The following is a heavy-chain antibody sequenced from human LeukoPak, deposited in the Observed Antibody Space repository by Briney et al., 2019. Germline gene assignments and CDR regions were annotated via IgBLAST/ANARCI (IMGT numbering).Heavy chain of an antibody. CDR2: IKEDGGER. V-gene: IGHV3-7*05. CDR3: ALWGGGGFDF. J-gene: IGHJ3*01. Sequence: GGSLRLSCAASGFTFSSYWMSWVRQAPGKGLEWVANIKEDGGERHYVDSVKGRFTISRDNAQNSLYLQMNSLRVEDTAVYYCALWGGGGFDFWGQGTMVSVSS. D-gene: IGHD3-16*01. CDR1: GFTFSSYW.